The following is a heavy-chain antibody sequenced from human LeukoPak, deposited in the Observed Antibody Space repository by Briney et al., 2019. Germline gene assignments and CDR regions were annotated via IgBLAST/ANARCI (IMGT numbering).Heavy chain of an antibody. CDR1: GFTFSDTW. CDR3: AKDEVVPGYYYTDV. CDR2: IRSDGSDT. J-gene: IGHJ6*03. Sequence: PGGSLRLSCAASGFTFSDTWMHWVRQAPGEGLVWVSRIRSDGSDTRYAESVKGRFTISRDNAKNTLYLQMNSLRAEDTAVYYCAKDEVVPGYYYTDVWGRGTTVTISS. V-gene: IGHV3-74*01. D-gene: IGHD2-2*01.